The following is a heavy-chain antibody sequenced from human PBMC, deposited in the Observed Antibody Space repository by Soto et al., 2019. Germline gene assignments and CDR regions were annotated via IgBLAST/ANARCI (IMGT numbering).Heavy chain of an antibody. V-gene: IGHV3-74*01. CDR3: ARGGVEPFDY. CDR1: GFTFRNYW. D-gene: IGHD3-3*01. Sequence: EVQLVESGGGLVQSGGSLRLACAASGFTFRNYWMHWVRQAPGKGLVWVSRISDYGRINYADSVKGRFTISRDDAKSELYLHMNNLSAEDTAVYYCARGGVEPFDYWGQGALVTVSS. J-gene: IGHJ4*02. CDR2: ISDYGRI.